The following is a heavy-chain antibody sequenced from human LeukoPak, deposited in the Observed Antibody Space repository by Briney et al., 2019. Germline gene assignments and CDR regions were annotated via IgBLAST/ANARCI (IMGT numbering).Heavy chain of an antibody. Sequence: PGGSLRLSCAASGFTFSSYAMSWVRQAPGKGLEWVSAISGSGGSTYYADSVKGRFTISRDNSKNTLYLQMNSLRAEDTAVYYCAKGHDYDFWSGAGDAFDIWGQGTMVTVSS. CDR2: ISGSGGST. CDR3: AKGHDYDFWSGAGDAFDI. D-gene: IGHD3-3*01. CDR1: GFTFSSYA. J-gene: IGHJ3*02. V-gene: IGHV3-23*01.